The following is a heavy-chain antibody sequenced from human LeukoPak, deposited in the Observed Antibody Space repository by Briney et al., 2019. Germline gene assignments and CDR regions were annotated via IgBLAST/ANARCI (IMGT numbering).Heavy chain of an antibody. CDR2: ISGSGGST. V-gene: IGHV3-23*01. Sequence: GGPLRLSCAASGFTFSSYAMSWVRQAPGKGLEWVSAISGSGGSTYYADSVKGRFTISRDNSKNTLYLQMNSLRAEDTAVYYCAKPVTYYDILTGYSYYFDYWGQGTLVTVSS. CDR1: GFTFSSYA. D-gene: IGHD3-9*01. J-gene: IGHJ4*02. CDR3: AKPVTYYDILTGYSYYFDY.